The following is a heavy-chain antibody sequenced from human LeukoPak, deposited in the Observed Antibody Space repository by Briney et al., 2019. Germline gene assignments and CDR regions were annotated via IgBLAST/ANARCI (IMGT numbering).Heavy chain of an antibody. V-gene: IGHV1-46*01. D-gene: IGHD2-21*02. CDR2: INPSGGST. CDR1: GYTFTSYY. Sequence: GASVKVSCKASGYTFTSYYMHWVRQAPGQGLEWMGIINPSGGSTGYAQKFQGRVTMTRDMSTSTDYMELSSLRSEDTAVYYCATGPYCGGDCRNDAFDIWGQGTMVTVSS. J-gene: IGHJ3*02. CDR3: ATGPYCGGDCRNDAFDI.